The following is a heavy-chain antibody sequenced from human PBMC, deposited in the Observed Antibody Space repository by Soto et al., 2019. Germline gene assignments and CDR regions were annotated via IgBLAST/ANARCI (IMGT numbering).Heavy chain of an antibody. Sequence: ASVKVSCKASGGTFSSYAISLVRQAPGQGLEWMGGIIPIFGTANYAQKFQGRVTITADESTSTAYMELSSLRSKDTAVYYCASYPGAFWSGYLDYWGQGTLVTLSS. D-gene: IGHD3-3*01. CDR2: IIPIFGTA. CDR1: GGTFSSYA. J-gene: IGHJ4*02. V-gene: IGHV1-69*13. CDR3: ASYPGAFWSGYLDY.